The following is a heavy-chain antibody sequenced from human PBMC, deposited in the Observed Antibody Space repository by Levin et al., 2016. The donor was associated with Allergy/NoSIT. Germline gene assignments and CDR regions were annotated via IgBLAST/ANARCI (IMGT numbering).Heavy chain of an antibody. Sequence: SETLSLTCTVSGGSISSSSYYWGWIRQPPGKGLEWIGSIYYSGSTYYNPSLKSRVTISVDTSKNQFSLKLSSVTAADTAVYYCARQWGYNWNYWGQGTLVTVSS. J-gene: IGHJ4*02. CDR2: IYYSGST. D-gene: IGHD1-20*01. CDR1: GGSISSSSYY. CDR3: ARQWGYNWNY. V-gene: IGHV4-39*01.